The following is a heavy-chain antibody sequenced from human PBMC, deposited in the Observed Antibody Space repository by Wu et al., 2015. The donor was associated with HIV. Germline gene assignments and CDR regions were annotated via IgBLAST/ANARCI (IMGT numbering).Heavy chain of an antibody. D-gene: IGHD3-10*01. V-gene: IGHV1-24*01. J-gene: IGHJ4*02. CDR1: GYTLSKVP. Sequence: QVQLVQFGAEVRKPGASVKVSCKLSGYTLSKVPMHWLRQAPGKGLEWMGGFGLQERETVYAQKFQGRVTMTEDVATDTAYMELSSLRSEDTAVYYCATGITLVRAPYFDYWGQGTLVTVSS. CDR2: FGLQERET. CDR3: ATGITLVRAPYFDY.